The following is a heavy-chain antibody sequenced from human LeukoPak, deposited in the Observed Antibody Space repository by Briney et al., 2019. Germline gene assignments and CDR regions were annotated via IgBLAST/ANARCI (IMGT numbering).Heavy chain of an antibody. CDR3: AKEGYYGSGSEYYYYYGMDV. CDR2: ISYDGSNK. V-gene: IGHV3-30*18. J-gene: IGHJ6*04. Sequence: GGSLRLSCAASGFTFSSYSLSWVRQAPGKGLEWVAVISYDGSNKYYADSVKGRFTISRDNSKNTLYLQMNSLRAEDTAVYYCAKEGYYGSGSEYYYYYGMDVWGKGTTVTASS. CDR1: GFTFSSYS. D-gene: IGHD3-10*01.